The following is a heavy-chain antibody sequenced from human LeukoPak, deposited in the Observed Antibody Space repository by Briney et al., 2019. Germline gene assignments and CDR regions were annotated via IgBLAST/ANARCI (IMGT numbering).Heavy chain of an antibody. CDR2: IYYSGST. Sequence: SETLSLTCTVSGGSISSYYWSWIRQPPGKGLGWIGYIYYSGSTNYNPSLKSRVTISVDTSKNQFSLKLSSVTAADTAVYYCARQPGRVSVVAATGGRYYFDYWGQGTLVTVSS. J-gene: IGHJ4*02. CDR1: GGSISSYY. D-gene: IGHD2-15*01. CDR3: ARQPGRVSVVAATGGRYYFDY. V-gene: IGHV4-59*08.